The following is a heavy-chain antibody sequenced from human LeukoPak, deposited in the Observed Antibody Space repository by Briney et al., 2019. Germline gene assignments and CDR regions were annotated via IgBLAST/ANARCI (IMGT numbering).Heavy chain of an antibody. J-gene: IGHJ4*02. Sequence: KSSETLSLTCAVYGGSFSGYYWSWIRQPPGKGLEWIGEINHSGSTNYNPSLKSRVTISVDTSKNQFSLKLSSVTAADTAVYYCARGGERAFDYWGQGTLSPSPQ. CDR3: ARGGERAFDY. CDR1: GGSFSGYY. V-gene: IGHV4-34*01. D-gene: IGHD1-1*01. CDR2: INHSGST.